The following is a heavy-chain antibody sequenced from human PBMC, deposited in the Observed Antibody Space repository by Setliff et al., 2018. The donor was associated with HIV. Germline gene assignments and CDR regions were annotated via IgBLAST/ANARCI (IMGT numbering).Heavy chain of an antibody. V-gene: IGHV4-34*01. CDR3: ARGRLYGVVDY. Sequence: SETLSLTCTVSNGSISGYYWSWIRQPPGKGLEWIGEIYHSGTTNYNPSLKSRVTIPVDTSKNQFSLKLSSVTAADTAVYYCARGRLYGVVDYWGQGTLVTVSS. D-gene: IGHD3-10*01. J-gene: IGHJ4*02. CDR1: NGSISGYY. CDR2: IYHSGTT.